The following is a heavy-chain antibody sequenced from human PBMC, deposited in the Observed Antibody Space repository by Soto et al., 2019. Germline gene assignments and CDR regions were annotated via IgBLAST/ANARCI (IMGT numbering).Heavy chain of an antibody. CDR3: ASDVPHNGFDS. J-gene: IGHJ5*01. V-gene: IGHV3-74*01. D-gene: IGHD3-10*02. CDR1: RGAFGDYW. CDR2: INRDANDI. Sequence: EVQLVESGGGLVQPGGSLRLSCEASRGAFGDYWMHWVRQAPGKGLVWVSRINRDANDIIYADSVKGRFTAPRDNAKKMVFLQMSSLRVEDTAVYYCASDVPHNGFDSWCQGTLVTVSS.